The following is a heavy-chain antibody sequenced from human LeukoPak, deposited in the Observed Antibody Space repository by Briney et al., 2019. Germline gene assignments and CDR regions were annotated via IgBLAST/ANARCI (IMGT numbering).Heavy chain of an antibody. CDR2: IYTSGST. CDR1: GGSISSGSYY. D-gene: IGHD3-10*01. J-gene: IGHJ6*03. V-gene: IGHV4-61*02. CDR3: ARDYYGSGMTPSYYYHYYMDV. Sequence: SETLSLTCTVSGGSISSGSYYWSWIRQPAGKGLEWIGRIYTSGSTNYNPSLKSRVTISVDTSKNQFSLKLSSVTAADTAVYYCARDYYGSGMTPSYYYHYYMDVWGKGTTVTISS.